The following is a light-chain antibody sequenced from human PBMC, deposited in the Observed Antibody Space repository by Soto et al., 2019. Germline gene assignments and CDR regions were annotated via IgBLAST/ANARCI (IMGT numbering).Light chain of an antibody. J-gene: IGKJ1*01. V-gene: IGKV3-20*01. CDR3: QQFGSSSWT. Sequence: VFTQSPGTLSLTPGEKATLSCRASQSVSSSYLAWYQQKPGQAPRLLIYGASSRATGIPDRFSGSGSGTDFTLTVSRLEPEDFAVYYCQQFGSSSWTFGQGTKVDIK. CDR2: GAS. CDR1: QSVSSSY.